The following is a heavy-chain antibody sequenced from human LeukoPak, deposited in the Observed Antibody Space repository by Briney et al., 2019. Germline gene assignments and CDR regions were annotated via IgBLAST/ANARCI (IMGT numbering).Heavy chain of an antibody. CDR1: PGSISNYY. CDR3: VRAEINDYSRY. V-gene: IGHV4-4*07. CDR2: IYSSGST. Sequence: SETLSLTCTVSPGSISNYYWSWIRQPAGKGLEWIGLIYSSGSTSYNPSLKSRVTMSVDTSKNQFSLKLTSVTAADTALYYCVRAEINDYSRYWGQGIPVIVSS. D-gene: IGHD4-11*01. J-gene: IGHJ4*02.